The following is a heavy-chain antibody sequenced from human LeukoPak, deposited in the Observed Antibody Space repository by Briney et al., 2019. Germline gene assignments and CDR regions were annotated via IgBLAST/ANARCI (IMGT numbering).Heavy chain of an antibody. D-gene: IGHD3-10*01. J-gene: IGHJ4*02. CDR3: ARGNGPGSFIIDY. CDR2: IDSSSSSI. V-gene: IGHV3-48*01. Sequence: GGSLRLSCAASGFIFTSHSMNWVRQAPGKGLEWVSFIDSSSSSIHYADSVRGRFTISRDNAKNLLYLQMNSLRAEYTAEYFCARGNGPGSFIIDYWGQGTLVAASS. CDR1: GFIFTSHS.